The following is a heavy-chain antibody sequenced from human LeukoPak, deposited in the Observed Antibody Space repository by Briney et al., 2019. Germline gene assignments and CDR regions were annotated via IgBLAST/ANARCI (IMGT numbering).Heavy chain of an antibody. CDR1: GFTFSSYA. CDR2: ISGSGGST. Sequence: PGGSLRLSCAASGFTFSSYAMSWVRQAPGKGLEWASAISGSGGSTYYADSVKGRFTISRDNSKNTLYLQMNSLRAEDTAVYYCAKAGPYYYDSSGYYGDFDYWGQGTLVTVSS. J-gene: IGHJ4*02. D-gene: IGHD3-22*01. CDR3: AKAGPYYYDSSGYYGDFDY. V-gene: IGHV3-23*01.